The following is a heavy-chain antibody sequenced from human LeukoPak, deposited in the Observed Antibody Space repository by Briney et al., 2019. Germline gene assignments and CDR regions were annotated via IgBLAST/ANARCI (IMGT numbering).Heavy chain of an antibody. Sequence: PGGSLRLSCAASGYTFSSFSINWVRQAPGKGLEWVSSISVRSNYIYYADSVRGRFSISRDDARNSLYLQMDSLRGDDTAVYYCARLRRNSDSSGYYYYDYWGQGTLVTVSS. CDR3: ARLRRNSDSSGYYYYDY. D-gene: IGHD3-22*01. CDR1: GYTFSSFS. V-gene: IGHV3-21*01. J-gene: IGHJ4*02. CDR2: ISVRSNYI.